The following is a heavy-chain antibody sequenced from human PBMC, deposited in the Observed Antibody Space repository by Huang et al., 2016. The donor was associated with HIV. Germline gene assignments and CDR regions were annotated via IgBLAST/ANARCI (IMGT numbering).Heavy chain of an antibody. J-gene: IGHJ2*01. V-gene: IGHV4-34*01. Sequence: QVQLQQWGAGLLKPSETLSLTCAVYGGSVSGHYWSWIRQPPGKGREWFAEINDNGDTNHNPSLKSRVTISVHTSRNQFSLKLNSVTAADAAVYYCARASWYEPRSWYFGLWGRGTLVTVSS. D-gene: IGHD6-13*01. CDR2: INDNGDT. CDR3: ARASWYEPRSWYFGL. CDR1: GGSVSGHY.